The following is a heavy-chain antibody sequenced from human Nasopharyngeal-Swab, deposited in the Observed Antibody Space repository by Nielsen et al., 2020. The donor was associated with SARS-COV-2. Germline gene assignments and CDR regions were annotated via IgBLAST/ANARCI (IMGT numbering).Heavy chain of an antibody. CDR2: IYPGDSDT. CDR3: ARTDSTLAYCGGDCSLDY. V-gene: IGHV5-51*01. D-gene: IGHD2-21*02. J-gene: IGHJ4*02. CDR1: GYSFTSYW. Sequence: GGSLRLSCKGSGYSFTSYWIGWVRQMHGKGLEWMGIIYPGDSDTRYSPSFQGQVTISVDKSISTAYLLWSSLKASDTAMYYCARTDSTLAYCGGDCSLDYWGQGTLVTVSS.